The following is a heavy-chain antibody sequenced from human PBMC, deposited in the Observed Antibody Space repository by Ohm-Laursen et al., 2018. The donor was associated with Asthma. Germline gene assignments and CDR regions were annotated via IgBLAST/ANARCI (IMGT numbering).Heavy chain of an antibody. Sequence: SLRLSCAASGLTFNSYWMTWVRQAPGKGPEWVAHIKEDGSEESYLASVKGRFTISRDNAKNSLYLQMNTLRAEDTAVYYCARETATGSQNIHYYDLDVWGQGTTVIVSS. CDR2: IKEDGSEE. D-gene: IGHD2-15*01. CDR3: ARETATGSQNIHYYDLDV. CDR1: GLTFNSYW. J-gene: IGHJ6*02. V-gene: IGHV3-7*05.